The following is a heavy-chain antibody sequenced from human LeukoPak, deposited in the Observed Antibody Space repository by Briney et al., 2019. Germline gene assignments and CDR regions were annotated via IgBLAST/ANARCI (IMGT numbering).Heavy chain of an antibody. J-gene: IGHJ4*02. CDR1: GGSFSGYY. Sequence: SETLSLTCAVYGGSFSGYYRSWIRQPPGKGLEWIGEINHSGSTNYNPSLKSRVTISVDTSKNQFSLKLSSVTAADTAVYYCARGVYRYQDYWGQGTLVTVSS. CDR2: INHSGST. V-gene: IGHV4-34*01. CDR3: ARGVYRYQDY. D-gene: IGHD2-8*01.